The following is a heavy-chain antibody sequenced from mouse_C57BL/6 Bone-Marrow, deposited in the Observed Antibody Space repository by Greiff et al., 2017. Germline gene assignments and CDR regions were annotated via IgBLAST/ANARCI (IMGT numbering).Heavy chain of an antibody. J-gene: IGHJ1*03. Sequence: VQLQQSGAELARPGASVKLSCKASGYTFTSYGISWVKQRTGQGLEWIGEIYPRSGNTYYNEKFKGKATLTADKSSSTAYMELRSLTSEDSAVYVCARPITTVPLYWYFDVWGTGTTVTVSS. V-gene: IGHV1-81*01. CDR3: ARPITTVPLYWYFDV. CDR1: GYTFTSYG. CDR2: IYPRSGNT. D-gene: IGHD1-1*01.